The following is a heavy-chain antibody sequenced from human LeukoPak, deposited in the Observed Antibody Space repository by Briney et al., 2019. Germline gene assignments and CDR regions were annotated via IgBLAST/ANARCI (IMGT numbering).Heavy chain of an antibody. Sequence: PSETLSLTCTVSGGSISSGDYYWSWIRQPPGKGLEWIGYIYYSGSTYYNPSLKSRVTISVDTSKNQFSLKLSSVTAADTAVYFCARREVGATAQFDCWGQGTLVTVSS. D-gene: IGHD1-26*01. J-gene: IGHJ4*02. V-gene: IGHV4-30-4*01. CDR2: IYYSGST. CDR1: GGSISSGDYY. CDR3: ARREVGATAQFDC.